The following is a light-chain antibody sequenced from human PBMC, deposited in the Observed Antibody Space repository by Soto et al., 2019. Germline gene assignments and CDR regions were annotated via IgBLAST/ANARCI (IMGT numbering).Light chain of an antibody. CDR2: DNN. CDR1: SSNIGKFY. Sequence: QSVLTQPPSVSAAPGQKVTISCSGSSSNIGKFYVSWYQQLPGTAPKLLIYDNNQRPSGIPDRLSGSQSGTSATLGITGLQTGDEADYYCAAWDSSLSALVFGGGTKVTGL. CDR3: AAWDSSLSALV. J-gene: IGLJ3*02. V-gene: IGLV1-51*01.